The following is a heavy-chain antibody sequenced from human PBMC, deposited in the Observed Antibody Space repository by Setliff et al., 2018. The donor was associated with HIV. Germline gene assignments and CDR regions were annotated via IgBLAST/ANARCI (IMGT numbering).Heavy chain of an antibody. D-gene: IGHD3-3*01. CDR1: GDSISSSGPGYY. Sequence: SETLSLTCTVSGDSISSSGPGYYWGWVRQPPGGGLEWIGSVYYSGSTHYNPSLRRRVSISVDASKNQVSLRLTSVTAADTAGYFCARTQPDTIFGVVIFDHWGQGKMVTVSS. CDR3: ARTQPDTIFGVVIFDH. CDR2: VYYSGST. J-gene: IGHJ4*02. V-gene: IGHV4-39*01.